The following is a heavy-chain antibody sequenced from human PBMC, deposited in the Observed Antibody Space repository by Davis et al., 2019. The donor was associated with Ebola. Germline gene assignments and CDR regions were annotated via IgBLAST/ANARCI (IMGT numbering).Heavy chain of an antibody. CDR3: ARMENIGWEVLSYFDY. V-gene: IGHV3-30-3*01. D-gene: IGHD2/OR15-2a*01. CDR2: ISFDGTTK. Sequence: GESLKISCAASGFTFSSYALHWVRQAPGKGLEWVGFISFDGTTKYNGDSVKGRFTISRDNSENKVYLQMNSLRPEDTAVYYCARMENIGWEVLSYFDYWGLGTLVTVSS. CDR1: GFTFSSYA. J-gene: IGHJ4*02.